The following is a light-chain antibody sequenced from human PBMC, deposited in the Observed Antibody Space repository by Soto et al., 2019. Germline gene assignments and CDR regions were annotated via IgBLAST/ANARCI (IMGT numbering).Light chain of an antibody. V-gene: IGKV1-27*01. J-gene: IGKJ1*01. CDR3: QKYNSAPRT. CDR1: QGIGND. Sequence: DIQMTQSPSSLSASVGDRVTITCRASQGIGNDLAWYQQKPGKVPKLLIYAASTLQSGVPSRFSRSVSGTYFALTIRSLQPEDAATYYCQKYNSAPRTFGQGTKVEIK. CDR2: AAS.